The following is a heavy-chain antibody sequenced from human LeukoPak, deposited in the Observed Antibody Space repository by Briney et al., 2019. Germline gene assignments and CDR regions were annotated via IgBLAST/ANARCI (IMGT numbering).Heavy chain of an antibody. V-gene: IGHV4-59*12. CDR3: ARGLLVTPDAFDI. Sequence: PSETLSLTCTVSGGTISSYYWNWIRQPPGKGLEWIGYIHYSGSTNYNPSLKSRVTISVDTSKNQFSLKLSSVTAADTAVYYCARGLLVTPDAFDIWGQGTMVTVSS. CDR2: IHYSGST. J-gene: IGHJ3*02. CDR1: GGTISSYY. D-gene: IGHD2-21*02.